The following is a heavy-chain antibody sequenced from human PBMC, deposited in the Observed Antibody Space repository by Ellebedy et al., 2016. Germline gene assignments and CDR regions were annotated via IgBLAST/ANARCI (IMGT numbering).Heavy chain of an antibody. CDR2: IYYSGST. V-gene: IGHV4-59*01. J-gene: IGHJ4*02. CDR3: ARASYYDSSGYYPQLDY. CDR1: GGSISSYY. D-gene: IGHD3-22*01. Sequence: SETLSLTXTVSGGSISSYYWSWIRQPPGKGLEWIGYIYYSGSTNYNPSLKSRVTISVDTSKNQFSLKLSSVTAADTAVYYCARASYYDSSGYYPQLDYWGQGTLVTVSS.